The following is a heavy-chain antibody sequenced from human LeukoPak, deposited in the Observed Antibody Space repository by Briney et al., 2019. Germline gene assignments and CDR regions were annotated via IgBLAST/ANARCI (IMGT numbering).Heavy chain of an antibody. D-gene: IGHD3-3*01. CDR1: GYTFTGYY. V-gene: IGHV1-2*04. CDR3: ARDGNDFWSGYYYNWFDP. CDR2: INPNSGGT. Sequence: ASVKVSCKASGYTFTGYYMHWVRQAPGQGLEWMGWINPNSGGTNYAQKFQGWVTMTRDTSISTAYMELSRLRSDDTAVYYCARDGNDFWSGYYYNWFDPWGQGTLVTVSS. J-gene: IGHJ5*02.